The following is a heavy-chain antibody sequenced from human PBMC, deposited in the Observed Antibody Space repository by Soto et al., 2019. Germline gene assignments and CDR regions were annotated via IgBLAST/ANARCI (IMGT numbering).Heavy chain of an antibody. CDR2: IYWDDDK. D-gene: IGHD3-9*01. CDR1: GFSLSTSGVG. Sequence: SGPTLVKPTQTLTLTCTFSGFSLSTSGVGVGWIRQPPGKALEWLALIYWDDDKRYSPSLKSRLTITKDTSKNQVVLTMTNMDPVDTATYYCAHTYFRYFDWLLPGWFDPWGQGTLVTVSS. V-gene: IGHV2-5*02. CDR3: AHTYFRYFDWLLPGWFDP. J-gene: IGHJ5*02.